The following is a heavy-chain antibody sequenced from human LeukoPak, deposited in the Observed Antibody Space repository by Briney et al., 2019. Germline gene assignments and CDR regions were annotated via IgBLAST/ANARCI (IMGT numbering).Heavy chain of an antibody. Sequence: SETLSLTCAVYGGSFSGYYWSWIRQPPGKGLEWIGEINHSGSTNYNPSLKSRVTISVDTSKNQFSLKLSSVTAADTAVYYCARSGPPYYDFWSGYSRGIPDYWGQGTLVTVSS. V-gene: IGHV4-34*01. CDR3: ARSGPPYYDFWSGYSRGIPDY. CDR1: GGSFSGYY. CDR2: INHSGST. D-gene: IGHD3-3*01. J-gene: IGHJ4*02.